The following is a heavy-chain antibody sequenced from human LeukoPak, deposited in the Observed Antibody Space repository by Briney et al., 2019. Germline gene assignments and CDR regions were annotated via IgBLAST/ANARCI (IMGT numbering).Heavy chain of an antibody. CDR3: AHTHYSSSWIRGAAFDP. CDR1: GFSLSTSGVG. CDR2: IYWDDDK. D-gene: IGHD6-13*01. V-gene: IGHV2-5*02. J-gene: IGHJ5*02. Sequence: VSGPTLVNPTQTLTLTCTFSGFSLSTSGVGGGWIRQPPGKALEWLALIYWDDDKRYSPSLKSRLTITKDTSKNQVVLTMTNMDPVDTATYYCAHTHYSSSWIRGAAFDPWGQGTLVTVSS.